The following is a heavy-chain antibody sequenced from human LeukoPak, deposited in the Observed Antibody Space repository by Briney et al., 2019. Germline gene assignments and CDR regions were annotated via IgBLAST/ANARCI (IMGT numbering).Heavy chain of an antibody. V-gene: IGHV4-59*08. J-gene: IGHJ3*01. CDR1: GGSIYAFY. CDR2: VRDDGEN. D-gene: IGHD5-18*01. Sequence: TPSETLSLTCSVSGGSIYAFYWSWIRQPPGKGLEWIAYVRDDGENNYNPSLKSRVAISLDTANNQISLRLNFVTAADTAIYYCARQPANTAAFDVWGQGTMVTVSS. CDR3: ARQPANTAAFDV.